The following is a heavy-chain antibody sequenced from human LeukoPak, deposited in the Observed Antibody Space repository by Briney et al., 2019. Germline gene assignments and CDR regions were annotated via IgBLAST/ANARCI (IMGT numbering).Heavy chain of an antibody. CDR3: ARGRNYYDSSGYRIFDY. J-gene: IGHJ4*02. Sequence: ASVKVSCKASGYTFTSYDINWVRQATGQGLEWMGWINPNSGGTNYAQKFQGRVTMTRDTSISTAYMELSRLRSDDTAVYYCARGRNYYDSSGYRIFDYWGQGTLVTVSS. CDR2: INPNSGGT. V-gene: IGHV1-2*02. D-gene: IGHD3-22*01. CDR1: GYTFTSYD.